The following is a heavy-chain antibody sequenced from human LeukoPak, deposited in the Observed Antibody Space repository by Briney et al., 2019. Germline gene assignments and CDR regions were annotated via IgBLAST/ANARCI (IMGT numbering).Heavy chain of an antibody. V-gene: IGHV3-30*04. CDR2: ISYDGSNK. D-gene: IGHD4-11*01. CDR3: IRDFLTVTTNDY. CDR1: GFTFSRNA. J-gene: IGHJ4*02. Sequence: GGSLRLSCAASGFTFSRNAMHWVRQAPGKGLEWVADISYDGSNKHYADSVKGRLTISRDNTKNTLFLQMNSLRAEDTAVYYCIRDFLTVTTNDYWGQGTLVTVSS.